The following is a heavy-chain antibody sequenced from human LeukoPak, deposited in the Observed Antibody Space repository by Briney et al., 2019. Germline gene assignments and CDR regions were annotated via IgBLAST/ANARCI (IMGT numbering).Heavy chain of an antibody. CDR1: GFTFSSYW. CDR3: ARDSLYDDNGYYHYFDY. Sequence: GGSLRLSCAASGFTFSSYWMSWVRQAPGKGLEWVAMIWYDASGQHYADSVKGRFTISRDTSKNTLYLQMNSLRAEDTAVYFCARDSLYDDNGYYHYFDYWGRGTLVTVSS. V-gene: IGHV3-33*08. CDR2: IWYDASGQ. D-gene: IGHD3-22*01. J-gene: IGHJ4*02.